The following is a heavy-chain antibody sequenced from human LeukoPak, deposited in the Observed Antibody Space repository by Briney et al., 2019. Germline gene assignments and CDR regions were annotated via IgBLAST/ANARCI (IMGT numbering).Heavy chain of an antibody. CDR3: GRQGVYYDFLTGFSYFDS. J-gene: IGHJ4*02. CDR2: IHYSGST. D-gene: IGHD3-9*01. V-gene: IGHV4-39*01. CDR1: GGSISSSSYY. Sequence: TSETLSLTCSVSGGSISSSSYYWGRIRQPPGKGLEWIGSIHYSGSTHYNPSLKSRVTISVDTSKNQFSLKLSSVTAADTAVYYCGRQGVYYDFLTGFSYFDSWGQGTLVTVSS.